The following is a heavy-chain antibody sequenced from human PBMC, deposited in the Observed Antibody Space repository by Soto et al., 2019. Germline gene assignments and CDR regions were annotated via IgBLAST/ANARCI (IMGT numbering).Heavy chain of an antibody. D-gene: IGHD5-18*01. CDR2: IDPNSGGT. CDR3: ARGWAAMVKVGFDY. Sequence: ASVKVSCKASGYTFTGYYMHWVRQAPGQGLEWMGWIDPNSGGTNYAQKFQGRVTMTRDTSISTAYMELSRLRSDDTAVYYCARGWAAMVKVGFDYWCQGTLVTVSS. V-gene: IGHV1-2*02. J-gene: IGHJ4*02. CDR1: GYTFTGYY.